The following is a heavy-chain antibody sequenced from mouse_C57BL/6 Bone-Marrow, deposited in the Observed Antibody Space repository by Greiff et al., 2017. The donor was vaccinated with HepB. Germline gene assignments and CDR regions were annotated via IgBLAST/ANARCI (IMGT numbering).Heavy chain of an antibody. Sequence: VKLMESGPGLVQPSQSLSITCTVSGFSLTSYGVHWVRQSPGKGLEWLGVIWSGGSTDYNAAFISRLSISKDNSKSQVFFKMNSLQADDTAIYYCARKGLLRFAWFAYWGQGTLVTVSA. J-gene: IGHJ3*01. CDR1: GFSLTSYG. CDR3: ARKGLLRFAWFAY. CDR2: IWSGGST. V-gene: IGHV2-2*01. D-gene: IGHD1-1*01.